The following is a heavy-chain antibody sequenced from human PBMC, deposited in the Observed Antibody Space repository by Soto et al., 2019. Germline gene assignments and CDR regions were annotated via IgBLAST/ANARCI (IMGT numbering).Heavy chain of an antibody. D-gene: IGHD4-17*01. CDR3: ARGGGDYVLPFDY. CDR1: GFTFSSYS. Sequence: GGSLRLSCAASGFTFSSYSMNWVRQAPGKGLEWVSSISSSSSYIYYADSVKGRFTISRDNAKNSLYLQMNSLRAEDTAVYYYARGGGDYVLPFDYWGQGTLVTVSS. CDR2: ISSSSSYI. J-gene: IGHJ4*02. V-gene: IGHV3-21*01.